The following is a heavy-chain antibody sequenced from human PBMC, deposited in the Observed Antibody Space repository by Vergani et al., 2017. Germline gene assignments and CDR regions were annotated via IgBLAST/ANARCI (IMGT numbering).Heavy chain of an antibody. J-gene: IGHJ5*02. CDR2: IRYDGSNK. CDR3: AKDRGYSSSWYGYNWFDP. CDR1: GFTFSSSA. Sequence: VQLLQSGGGVIQPGGSVRLSCAASGFTFSSSAMHWVRQAPGKGLEWVAFIRYDGSNKYYADSVKGRFTISRDNSKNTLYLQMNSLRAEDTAVYYCAKDRGYSSSWYGYNWFDPWGQGTLVTVSS. D-gene: IGHD6-13*01. V-gene: IGHV3-30*02.